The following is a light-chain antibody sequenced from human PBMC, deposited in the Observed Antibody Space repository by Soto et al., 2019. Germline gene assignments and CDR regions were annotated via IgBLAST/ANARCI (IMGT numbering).Light chain of an antibody. CDR3: QQNNKWPPVT. Sequence: EVVMTQSPATVSVSPGEGVTLSCRASQTISNDLAGYQQKPGQAPRLLIYGASTRATGVPARFSGGGSGTEFTLTIRSLQSEDFAFYYCQQNNKWPPVTFGGGTKVEIK. J-gene: IGKJ4*01. CDR1: QTISND. V-gene: IGKV3-15*01. CDR2: GAS.